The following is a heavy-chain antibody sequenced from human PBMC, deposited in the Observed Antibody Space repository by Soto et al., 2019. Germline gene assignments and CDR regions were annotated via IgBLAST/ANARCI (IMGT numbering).Heavy chain of an antibody. V-gene: IGHV1-18*01. Sequence: QVQLVQSGAEVKKPGASVKVSCKASGYTITSYGISWVRQAPGQGLEWMGWISAYNGNTNYAQKLQGRVTMTTDTSTSTAYMELRSLRSDDTAVYYCARGRRREWLASYYYYYMDVWGKGTTVTVSS. CDR3: ARGRRREWLASYYYYYMDV. CDR1: GYTITSYG. CDR2: ISAYNGNT. J-gene: IGHJ6*03. D-gene: IGHD5-12*01.